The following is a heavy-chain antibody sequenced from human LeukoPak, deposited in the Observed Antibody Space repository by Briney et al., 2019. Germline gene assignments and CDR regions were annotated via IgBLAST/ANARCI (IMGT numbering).Heavy chain of an antibody. CDR2: IYTSGST. CDR1: GGSISSYY. D-gene: IGHD3-10*01. J-gene: IGHJ6*03. Sequence: SETLSLTCTVSGGSISSYYCSWIRQPAGKGLEWIGRIYTSGSTNYNPSLKSRVTMSVDTSKNQFSLKLSSVTAADTAVYYCARDGPITMVRGDPRYYYYMDVWGKGTTVTISS. V-gene: IGHV4-4*07. CDR3: ARDGPITMVRGDPRYYYYMDV.